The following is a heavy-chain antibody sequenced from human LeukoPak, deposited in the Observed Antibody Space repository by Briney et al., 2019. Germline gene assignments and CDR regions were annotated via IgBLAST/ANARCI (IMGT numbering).Heavy chain of an antibody. Sequence: GGSLRLSCAASGVTFSSDAMSWVRQAPGKGLEWVSAIGTSGGTTYYADSVKGRFIISRDNSKNTLYLQMNSLRAEDTAVYYCAKGSDLIVGATIADYWGQGTLVTVSS. D-gene: IGHD1-26*01. J-gene: IGHJ4*02. CDR1: GVTFSSDA. CDR2: IGTSGGTT. V-gene: IGHV3-23*01. CDR3: AKGSDLIVGATIADY.